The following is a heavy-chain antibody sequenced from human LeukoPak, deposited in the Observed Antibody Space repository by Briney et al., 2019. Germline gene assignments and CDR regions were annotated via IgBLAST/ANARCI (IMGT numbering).Heavy chain of an antibody. D-gene: IGHD3-9*01. CDR1: GYSFTTYW. CDR2: IYPEDSDT. V-gene: IGHV5-51*01. J-gene: IGHJ3*02. Sequence: GESLKISCKASGYSFTTYWIGWVRQMPGKGLEWMGIIYPEDSDTRYSPSFQGQVTISVDKSISTAYLQWSSLKASDTAMYYCARHLNGPSYDPFNIWGQGTMVTVSS. CDR3: ARHLNGPSYDPFNI.